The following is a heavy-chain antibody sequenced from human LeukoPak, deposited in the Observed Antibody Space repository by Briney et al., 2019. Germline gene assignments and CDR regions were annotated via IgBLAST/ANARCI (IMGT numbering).Heavy chain of an antibody. V-gene: IGHV3-30*02. CDR1: GFTFSSYG. J-gene: IGHJ4*02. Sequence: GGSLRLSCAASGFTFSSYGMHWVRQAPGKGLEWVAFIRYDGINKYYADSVKGRFTISRDNSKNTLYLQMNSLRAEDTAVYYCAREDLYYDILTGYDYWGQGTLVTVSS. D-gene: IGHD3-9*01. CDR3: AREDLYYDILTGYDY. CDR2: IRYDGINK.